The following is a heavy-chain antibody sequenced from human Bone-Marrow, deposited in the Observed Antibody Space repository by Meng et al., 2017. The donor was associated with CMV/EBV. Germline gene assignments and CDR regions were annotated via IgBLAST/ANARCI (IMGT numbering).Heavy chain of an antibody. J-gene: IGHJ6*02. D-gene: IGHD3-3*01. CDR1: GFTFSSYW. Sequence: GESLKISCAASGFTFSSYWMSWVRQAPGKGLEWVANIKQDGSEKYYVDSVKGRFTISRDNAKNSLYLQMNSLRAEDTAVYYCARGTRPGYYDFWSGYYSGGYYYGMDVRGQGTTVTVSS. CDR3: ARGTRPGYYDFWSGYYSGGYYYGMDV. CDR2: IKQDGSEK. V-gene: IGHV3-7*01.